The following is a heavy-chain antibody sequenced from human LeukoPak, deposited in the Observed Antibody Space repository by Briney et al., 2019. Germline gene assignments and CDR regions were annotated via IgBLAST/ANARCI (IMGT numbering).Heavy chain of an antibody. J-gene: IGHJ4*02. CDR2: ISSSGSTI. CDR3: ARGHDLYYFDY. CDR1: GFTFSSYE. Sequence: GGSLRLSCAASGFTFSSYEMNWVRQAPGKELEWVSYISSSGSTIYYADSVKGRFTISRDNAKNSLYLQMNSLRAEDTAVYYCARGHDLYYFDYWGQGTLVTVSS. V-gene: IGHV3-48*03.